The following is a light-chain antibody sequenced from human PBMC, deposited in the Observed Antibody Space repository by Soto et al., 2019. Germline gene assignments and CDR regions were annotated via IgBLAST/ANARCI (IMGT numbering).Light chain of an antibody. CDR1: SSNIGSNT. CDR3: AAWDDSLNGTV. CDR2: SNN. Sequence: QSVLTQPPSASGTPGQRVTISCSGSSSNIGSNTVHWYQQLPGTAPKLLIYSNNQRPSGVPDRFSGSKSGTSASLAISWLQSEDEADYYCAAWDDSLNGTVFGGGTKLTVL. V-gene: IGLV1-44*01. J-gene: IGLJ2*01.